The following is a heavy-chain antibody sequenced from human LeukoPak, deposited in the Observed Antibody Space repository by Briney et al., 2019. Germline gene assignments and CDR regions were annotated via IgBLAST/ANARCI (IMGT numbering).Heavy chain of an antibody. Sequence: GESLKISCKASGYIFTSYWIGWVRQMSGKGVEWMGIIYPADSDTRYSPSFQGQVTIPADKSTNTAYLQWASLKASDTAIYYCARSLGGRFYFMDVWGKGTTVTVSS. CDR1: GYIFTSYW. CDR2: IYPADSDT. V-gene: IGHV5-51*01. J-gene: IGHJ6*03. D-gene: IGHD3-16*01. CDR3: ARSLGGRFYFMDV.